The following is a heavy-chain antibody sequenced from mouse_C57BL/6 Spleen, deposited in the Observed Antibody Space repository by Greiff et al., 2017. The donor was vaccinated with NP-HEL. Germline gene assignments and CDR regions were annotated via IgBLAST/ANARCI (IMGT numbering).Heavy chain of an antibody. D-gene: IGHD3-2*02. V-gene: IGHV1-26*01. CDR3: ARNAGSSGSFDY. J-gene: IGHJ2*01. Sequence: EVQLQQSGPELVKPGASVKISCKASGYTFTDYYMNWVKQSHGKSLEWIGDINPNNGGTSYNQKFKGKATLTVDKSSSTAYMELRSLTSEDSAVYYCARNAGSSGSFDYWGQGTTLTVSS. CDR1: GYTFTDYY. CDR2: INPNNGGT.